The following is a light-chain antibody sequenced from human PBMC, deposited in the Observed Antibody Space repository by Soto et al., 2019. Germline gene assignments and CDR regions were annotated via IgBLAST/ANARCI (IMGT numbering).Light chain of an antibody. V-gene: IGKV1-27*01. CDR3: QQYEHLPT. J-gene: IGKJ5*01. Sequence: DIQMTQSPSSLSASVGDRVTITCRASQGISNYLAWYQQKPGKVPKLLIYRASALQSGVTSRFSGSGSGTDFTLTSSRLQAGDVATYYCQQYEHLPTFGQGTRLEIK. CDR2: RAS. CDR1: QGISNY.